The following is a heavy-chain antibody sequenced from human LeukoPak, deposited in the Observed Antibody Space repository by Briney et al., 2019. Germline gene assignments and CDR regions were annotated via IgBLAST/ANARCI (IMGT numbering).Heavy chain of an antibody. Sequence: SETLSLTCTVSGGSISSYYWSWIRQPPGKGLEWIGYIYYSGSTNYNPSLKSRVTISVDTSKDQFSLKLSSVTAADTAVYYCARDVRRGNWGSVIDYWGQGTLVTVSS. V-gene: IGHV4-59*01. J-gene: IGHJ4*02. CDR2: IYYSGST. CDR3: ARDVRRGNWGSVIDY. D-gene: IGHD7-27*01. CDR1: GGSISSYY.